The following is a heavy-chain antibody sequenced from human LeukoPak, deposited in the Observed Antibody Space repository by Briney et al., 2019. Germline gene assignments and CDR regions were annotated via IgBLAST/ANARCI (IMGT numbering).Heavy chain of an antibody. CDR3: AKLPRYYDILTGYYLIDY. D-gene: IGHD3-9*01. CDR1: GFTFGSYA. V-gene: IGHV3-23*01. Sequence: GGSLRLSCAASGFTFGSYAMSWVRQAPGKGLEWVSAISGSGGSTYYADSVKGRFTISRDNSKNTLYLQMNSLRAEDTAVYYCAKLPRYYDILTGYYLIDYWGQGTLVTVSS. J-gene: IGHJ4*02. CDR2: ISGSGGST.